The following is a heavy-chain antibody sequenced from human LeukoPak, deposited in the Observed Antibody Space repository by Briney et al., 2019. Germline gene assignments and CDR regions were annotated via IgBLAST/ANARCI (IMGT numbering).Heavy chain of an antibody. CDR3: ARGPVEMAAPSHY. V-gene: IGHV1-69*04. Sequence: SVKVSCKASGGTFSSYAISWVRQAPGQGLEWMGRIIPILSIANYAQKFQGRVTITADKSTSTAYMELSSLRSEDTAVYYCARGPVEMAAPSHYWGQGTLVTVSS. CDR1: GGTFSSYA. CDR2: IIPILSIA. J-gene: IGHJ4*02. D-gene: IGHD5-24*01.